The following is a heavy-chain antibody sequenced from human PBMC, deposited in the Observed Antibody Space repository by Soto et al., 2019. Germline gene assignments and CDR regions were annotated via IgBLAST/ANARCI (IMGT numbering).Heavy chain of an antibody. V-gene: IGHV1-18*01. J-gene: IGHJ6*02. CDR3: ARAIDYQGPGSDDYGMDV. CDR2: ISAYNVNT. D-gene: IGHD5-12*01. CDR1: GYTFTSYG. Sequence: QGQLVQSGAEVKKPGASVKVSCKTSGYTFTSYGSSWVRQAPGQGLEWMGWISAYNVNTNYAQKLQGRVTMTTATTTSTADMELRSLRSDDTAVYYCARAIDYQGPGSDDYGMDVWGQGTTVTVSS.